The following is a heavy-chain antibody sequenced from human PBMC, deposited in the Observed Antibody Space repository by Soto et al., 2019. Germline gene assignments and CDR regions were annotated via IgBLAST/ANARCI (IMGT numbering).Heavy chain of an antibody. J-gene: IGHJ4*02. CDR2: MNPNSGNT. CDR1: GYTFTSYG. CDR3: AAHISYSSSSDWDY. Sequence: ASVKVSCKASGYTFTSYGINWVRQATGQGLEWMGWMNPNSGNTGYAQKFQGRVTMTRNTSISTAYMELSSLRSEDTAVYYCAAHISYSSSSDWDYWGQGTLVTVSS. D-gene: IGHD6-6*01. V-gene: IGHV1-8*01.